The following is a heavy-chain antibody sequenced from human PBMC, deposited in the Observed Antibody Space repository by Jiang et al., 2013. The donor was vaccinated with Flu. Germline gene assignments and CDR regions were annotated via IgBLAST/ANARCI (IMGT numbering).Heavy chain of an antibody. V-gene: IGHV1-46*01. CDR1: GYTFIDYY. Sequence: SGAEVKKPGASVKVSCKASGYTFIDYYIHWVRQAPGQGLEWMGIMNPSGGSTSYAQRFQGRVTVTSDTSTSTFYMEVSSLRSDDTAVYYCARHKAVAGVPDYWGQGTLVTVSS. CDR2: MNPSGGST. D-gene: IGHD6-19*01. J-gene: IGHJ4*02. CDR3: ARHKAVAGVPDY.